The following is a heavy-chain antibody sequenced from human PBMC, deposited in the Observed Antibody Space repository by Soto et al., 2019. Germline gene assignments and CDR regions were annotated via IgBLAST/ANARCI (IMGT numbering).Heavy chain of an antibody. Sequence: SETLCLTCTVSGGSISSYYWSWIRQPPGKGLEWIGYIYYSGSTYYNPSLKSRVTISVDTSKNQFSLKLSSVTAADTAVYYCARDGPDFWFDPWGQGTLVTVSS. CDR1: GGSISSYY. J-gene: IGHJ5*02. D-gene: IGHD3-10*01. V-gene: IGHV4-59*12. CDR2: IYYSGST. CDR3: ARDGPDFWFDP.